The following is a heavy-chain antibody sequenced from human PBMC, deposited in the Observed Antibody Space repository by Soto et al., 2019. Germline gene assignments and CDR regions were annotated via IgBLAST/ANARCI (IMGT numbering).Heavy chain of an antibody. CDR2: TRYTSKCSY. V-gene: IGHV6-1*01. CDR1: GDSVSSTSAA. Sequence: SQTLSLTCAISGDSVSSTSAAWELIRQSPSRGLEWLGRTRYTSKCSYEYALSVKGRITISPDTSKNHFSLQLDSVTPEDTAVYYCVRVDWNDAGSWGQGTLVTVSS. CDR3: VRVDWNDAGS. J-gene: IGHJ5*02. D-gene: IGHD1-1*01.